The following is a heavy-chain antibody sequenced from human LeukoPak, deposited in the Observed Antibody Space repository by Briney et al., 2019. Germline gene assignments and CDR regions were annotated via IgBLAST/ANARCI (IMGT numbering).Heavy chain of an antibody. D-gene: IGHD4-23*01. J-gene: IGHJ4*02. CDR2: IYYSGST. V-gene: IGHV4-39*07. Sequence: SETLSLTCTVSGGSISSSSYYWGWIRQPPGKGLEWIGSIYYSGSTYNNPSFKSRVTMSVDTSKNQFSLNLSSVTAADTAVYYCARGGYGASSGFDYWGQGTLVTVSS. CDR1: GGSISSSSYY. CDR3: ARGGYGASSGFDY.